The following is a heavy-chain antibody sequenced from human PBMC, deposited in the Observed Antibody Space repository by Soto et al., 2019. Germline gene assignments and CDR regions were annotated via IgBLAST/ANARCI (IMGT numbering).Heavy chain of an antibody. V-gene: IGHV1-18*01. J-gene: IGHJ5*02. D-gene: IGHD3-3*01. CDR1: GCTFTSYG. CDR3: ARVLQFYNWFDP. Sequence: ASVKVSCKASGCTFTSYGISWVRQAPGQGLEWMGWISAYNGNTNYAQKLQGRVTMTTDTSTSTAYMELRSLRSDDTAVYYCARVLQFYNWFDPWGQGTLVTVSS. CDR2: ISAYNGNT.